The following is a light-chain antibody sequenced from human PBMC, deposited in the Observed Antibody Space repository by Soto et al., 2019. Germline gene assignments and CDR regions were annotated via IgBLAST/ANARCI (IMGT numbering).Light chain of an antibody. V-gene: IGLV1-40*01. CDR2: GNS. CDR1: SSNIGAGYD. CDR3: QSYDSSLSGYV. Sequence: QSVLTQPASVSGAPGQRVTISCTGSSSNIGAGYDVHWYQQLPGTAPKLLIYGNSNRPSGVPDRFSGSKSGTPASLAITGLQAEDEADYYCQSYDSSLSGYVFGTGTKVTVL. J-gene: IGLJ1*01.